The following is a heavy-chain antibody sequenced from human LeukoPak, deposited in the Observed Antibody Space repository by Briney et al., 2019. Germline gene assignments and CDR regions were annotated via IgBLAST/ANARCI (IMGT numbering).Heavy chain of an antibody. CDR1: GYTFTGYY. V-gene: IGHV1-2*04. D-gene: IGHD6-13*01. J-gene: IGHJ4*02. CDR3: ARLFPSIAAAWFDSDY. Sequence: GASVKVSCKASGYTFTGYYIHWVRQAPGQGLEWMGWINPNSGGTNYAQMFQGWVTMTRDTSISTAYMELSRLRSDDTAVYYCARLFPSIAAAWFDSDYWGQGTLVTVSS. CDR2: INPNSGGT.